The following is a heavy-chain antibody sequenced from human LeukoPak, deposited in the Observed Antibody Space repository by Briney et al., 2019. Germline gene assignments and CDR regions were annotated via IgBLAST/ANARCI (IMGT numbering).Heavy chain of an antibody. D-gene: IGHD1-26*01. V-gene: IGHV4-61*02. CDR2: IYTSGST. CDR1: GGSISCGSYY. Sequence: PSETLSLTCTVAGGSISCGSYYWSWIRQPAGKGLEGIGRIYTSGSTNYNPSLKRRVTISVDTSKNQFSLKLSSVTAADTAVYYCARDTSDYSGSYFDYWGQGTLVTVSS. CDR3: ARDTSDYSGSYFDY. J-gene: IGHJ4*02.